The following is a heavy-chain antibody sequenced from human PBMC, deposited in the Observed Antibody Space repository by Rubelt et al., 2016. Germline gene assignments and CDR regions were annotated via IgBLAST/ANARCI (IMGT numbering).Heavy chain of an antibody. J-gene: IGHJ4*02. Sequence: EVQLLESGGGLVQPGGSLRLSCAASGFTFSNYAMSWVRQAPGKGLEWVSSISGSGGGTYYADSVKGRFTISRDNSKKTLYLQMNSLRAEDTALYYCAKDLMLAAAPPADYWGQGTLVTVSS. D-gene: IGHD6-13*01. CDR2: ISGSGGGT. CDR3: AKDLMLAAAPPADY. CDR1: GFTFSNYA. V-gene: IGHV3-23*01.